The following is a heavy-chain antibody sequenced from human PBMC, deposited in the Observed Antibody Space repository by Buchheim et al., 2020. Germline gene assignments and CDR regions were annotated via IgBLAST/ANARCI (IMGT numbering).Heavy chain of an antibody. J-gene: IGHJ4*02. V-gene: IGHV4-34*01. Sequence: QVQLQQWGAGLLKPSETLSLTCAVYGGSFSGYYWSWIRQPPGKGLEWIGEINHSGSTNYNPSLKSRVTISVDTSKNQFSLKLSSVAAADTAVYYCAGSIATRPVGGRSFYYFDYWGQGTL. CDR1: GGSFSGYY. CDR3: AGSIATRPVGGRSFYYFDY. CDR2: INHSGST. D-gene: IGHD6-6*01.